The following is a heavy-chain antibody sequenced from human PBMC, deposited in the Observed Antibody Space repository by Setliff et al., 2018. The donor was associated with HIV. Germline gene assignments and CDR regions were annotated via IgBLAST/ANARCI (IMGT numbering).Heavy chain of an antibody. D-gene: IGHD4-17*01. V-gene: IGHV2-5*02. CDR3: AHSGDYERHGLDY. J-gene: IGHJ4*02. CDR2: IYGDGDY. CDR1: GFSMSTGAVG. Sequence: SGPTLVNPTQTLTLTCTFSGFSMSTGAVGVSYIRGAGVGWIRQPPGKDLEWLVLIYGDGDYRFNPSLTSRLTITKDISKNQVVLTMTNMDPVDTATYYCAHSGDYERHGLDYWGQGTLVTVSS.